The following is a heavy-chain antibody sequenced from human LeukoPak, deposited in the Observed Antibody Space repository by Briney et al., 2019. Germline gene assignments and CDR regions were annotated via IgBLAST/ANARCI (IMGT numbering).Heavy chain of an antibody. J-gene: IGHJ4*02. CDR2: VSYDGSNK. CDR3: AGDEGTSYLSSFDY. D-gene: IGHD6-6*01. Sequence: PGGSLRLSCAASGFTFSSYGMHWVRQAPGKGLEWVAVVSYDGSNKCYADSVKGRFTISRDNSKNTLYLQMNSLRAADTAVYYCAGDEGTSYLSSFDYWGQGTLVTVSS. V-gene: IGHV3-30*03. CDR1: GFTFSSYG.